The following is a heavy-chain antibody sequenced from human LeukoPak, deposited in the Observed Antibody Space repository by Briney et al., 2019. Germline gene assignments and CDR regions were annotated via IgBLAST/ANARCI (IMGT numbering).Heavy chain of an antibody. Sequence: GGSLRLSCAASGFSFDDHTMHWVRRAPGKGLEWVSLINWDGSLIYYGDSVRGRFTISRDNSKNSLFLQMHSLRAEDSAFYYCARDMTAHSSAVSGVPGDYWGQGTLVTVSS. CDR2: INWDGSLI. D-gene: IGHD2-21*02. CDR1: GFSFDDHT. V-gene: IGHV3-43D*03. J-gene: IGHJ4*02. CDR3: ARDMTAHSSAVSGVPGDY.